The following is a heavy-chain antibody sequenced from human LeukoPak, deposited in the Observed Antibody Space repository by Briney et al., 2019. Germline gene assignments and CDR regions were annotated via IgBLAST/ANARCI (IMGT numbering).Heavy chain of an antibody. V-gene: IGHV3-7*01. J-gene: IGHJ4*02. Sequence: GGSLRLSCAASGFTFSSYWMNWVRQAPGKGLEWVANIKQEGREKNYVDSVKGRFTISRDNAKNSLHLQMNSLRAEDTAVYYCVRSSGWVPDYWGQGTLVTVSS. CDR2: IKQEGREK. CDR1: GFTFSSYW. D-gene: IGHD6-19*01. CDR3: VRSSGWVPDY.